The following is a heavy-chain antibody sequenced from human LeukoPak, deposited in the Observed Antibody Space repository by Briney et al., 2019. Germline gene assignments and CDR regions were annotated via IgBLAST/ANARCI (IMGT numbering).Heavy chain of an antibody. CDR3: ARPLQGIVGATGFDY. CDR1: DYRFATYW. Sequence: HGASLKISCQGSDYRFATYWIAWLRQMPGKGLEWMGIIYPSDSDTRYSPSFQGQVTISADKSIKTASLQWSSLKASDTAMYYCARPLQGIVGATGFDYWGQGTLVTVSS. D-gene: IGHD1-26*01. J-gene: IGHJ4*02. V-gene: IGHV5-51*01. CDR2: IYPSDSDT.